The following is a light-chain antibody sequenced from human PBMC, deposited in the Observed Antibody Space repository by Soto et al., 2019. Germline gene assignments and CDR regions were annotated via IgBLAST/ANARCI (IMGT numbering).Light chain of an antibody. Sequence: QSVLTQPPSVSGAPGQRVTISCTGSSSNIGAGYDVHWYQQLPGTAPKLLIYGNSNRPSGVPDRFSGSKSGTSASLAITGLQAEDEADYYCPSYDNSLSGSGVFGTGTKLTVL. CDR1: SSNIGAGYD. J-gene: IGLJ1*01. CDR3: PSYDNSLSGSGV. V-gene: IGLV1-40*01. CDR2: GNS.